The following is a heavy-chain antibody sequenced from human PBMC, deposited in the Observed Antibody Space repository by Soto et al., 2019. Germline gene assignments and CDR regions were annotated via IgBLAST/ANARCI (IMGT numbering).Heavy chain of an antibody. V-gene: IGHV4-39*01. CDR2: IYYTGST. D-gene: IGHD6-13*01. CDR1: GGSISSSSYY. CDR3: ARLASSISPRTFDI. Sequence: SETLSLTCTVSGGSISSSSYYWGWIRQPPGKGLEWIGTIYYTGSTYYNASLKSRVTIPVDTSKNQFSLKLSSVTAADTAVYYCARLASSISPRTFDIWGQGTMVTVSS. J-gene: IGHJ3*02.